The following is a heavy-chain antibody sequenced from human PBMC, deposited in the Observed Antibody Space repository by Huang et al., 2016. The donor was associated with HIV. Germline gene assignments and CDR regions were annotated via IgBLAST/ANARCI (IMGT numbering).Heavy chain of an antibody. Sequence: QVQLVQSGPEVKKPGASLKVSCKASGYTFIDYGISWVRQAPGQGLEWMGWISPYNGNTKYAQKRQGRVTMTTDTSTTIAYMELRSLTSDDMAMYYCARDSTTHDHWGQGTLVTVSS. CDR2: ISPYNGNT. CDR1: GYTFIDYG. CDR3: ARDSTTHDH. V-gene: IGHV1-18*03. D-gene: IGHD1-1*01. J-gene: IGHJ5*02.